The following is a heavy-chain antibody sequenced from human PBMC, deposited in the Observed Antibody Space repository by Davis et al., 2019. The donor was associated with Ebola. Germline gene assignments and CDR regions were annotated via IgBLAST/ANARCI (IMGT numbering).Heavy chain of an antibody. CDR1: GFTVSSNY. CDR3: ARAPRGSHDAFDI. V-gene: IGHV3-53*01. D-gene: IGHD3-16*01. Sequence: PGGSLRLSCAASGFTVSSNYMSWVRQAPGKGLEWVSVIYSGGSTYYADSVKGRFTISRDNSKNTLYLQMNSLRAEDTAVYYCARAPRGSHDAFDIWGQGTMVTVSS. J-gene: IGHJ3*02. CDR2: IYSGGST.